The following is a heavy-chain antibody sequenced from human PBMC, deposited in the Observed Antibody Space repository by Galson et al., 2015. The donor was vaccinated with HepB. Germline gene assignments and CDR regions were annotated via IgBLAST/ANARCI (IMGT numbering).Heavy chain of an antibody. CDR2: ISGGGGAT. V-gene: IGHV3-23*01. CDR3: AKTFRNAFDV. D-gene: IGHD3-16*01. J-gene: IGHJ3*01. Sequence: LRLSCAASGFTLRSFAMSWVRQAPGKGLGWVSFISGGGGATYYADSVKGRFIISRDSSNNTLYLQMNSLRADDSAVYYCAKTFRNAFDVWGQGTTVTVSS. CDR1: GFTLRSFA.